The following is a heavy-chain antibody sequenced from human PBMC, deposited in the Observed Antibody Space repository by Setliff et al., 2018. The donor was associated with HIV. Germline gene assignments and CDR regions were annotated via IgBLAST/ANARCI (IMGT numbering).Heavy chain of an antibody. D-gene: IGHD3-10*01. Sequence: GESLTISCAASGFTFSTYAMTWVRQGPGKGLEWVSGISGGGGTTYYAAAVKGRFTISRDNSKNTLYLQMNSLRAEDTAVYYCAKRTSVGSLVWGQGTLVTVSS. V-gene: IGHV3-23*01. CDR2: ISGGGGTT. CDR1: GFTFSTYA. CDR3: AKRTSVGSLV. J-gene: IGHJ4*01.